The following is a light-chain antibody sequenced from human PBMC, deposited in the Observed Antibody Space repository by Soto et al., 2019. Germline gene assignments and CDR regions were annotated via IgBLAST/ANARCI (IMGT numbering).Light chain of an antibody. Sequence: DIQMTQSPSSLSASVGDRVIITCRASQSISSYLNWYQQKPGKAPKLLIYDASDLETGVPSRFSGSGSGTGFTFTISSLQPEDFATYYCQQYESLPLTFGQGTRLEI. V-gene: IGKV1-33*01. CDR2: DAS. J-gene: IGKJ5*01. CDR1: QSISSY. CDR3: QQYESLPLT.